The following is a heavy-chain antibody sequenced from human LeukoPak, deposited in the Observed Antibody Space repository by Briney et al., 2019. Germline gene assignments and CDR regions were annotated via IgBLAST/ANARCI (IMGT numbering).Heavy chain of an antibody. CDR1: GFTFSSHG. J-gene: IGHJ4*02. Sequence: GRSLRLSCTASGFTFSSHGMHWVRQAPGKGLEWVSGISWNSGSIGYADSVKGRFTISRDNAKNSLYLQMNSLRAEDTALYYCAKDLSGVITVFDYWGQGTLVTVSS. CDR3: AKDLSGVITVFDY. D-gene: IGHD3-22*01. V-gene: IGHV3-9*01. CDR2: ISWNSGSI.